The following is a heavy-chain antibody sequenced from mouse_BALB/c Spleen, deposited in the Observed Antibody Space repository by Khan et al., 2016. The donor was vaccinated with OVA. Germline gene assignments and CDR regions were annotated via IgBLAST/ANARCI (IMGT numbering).Heavy chain of an antibody. CDR2: ISRGSSTI. J-gene: IGHJ3*01. V-gene: IGHV5-17*02. Sequence: EVQLVESGGGLVQPGGSRKLSCAASGFTFSSLGMHWVRQAPEKGLEWVAYISRGSSTIYYAVTVKGRFTIYRDNPNNTLFLQMTSIRHEDTAMYYCVRVGDGFPAWFANWGQGPLVTISA. CDR1: GFTFSSLG. D-gene: IGHD2-3*01. CDR3: VRVGDGFPAWFAN.